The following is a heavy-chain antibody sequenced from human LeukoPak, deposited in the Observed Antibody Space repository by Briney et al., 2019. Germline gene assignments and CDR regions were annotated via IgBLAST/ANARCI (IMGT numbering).Heavy chain of an antibody. Sequence: PSETLSLTCAVYSGSFSGYYWSWIRQPPGKGLEWIGEINHSGSTNYNPSLKSRVTISVDTSKNQFSLKLSSVTAADTAVYYCASGRIAVAGTSQFDYWGQGTLVTVSS. D-gene: IGHD6-19*01. J-gene: IGHJ4*02. V-gene: IGHV4-34*01. CDR3: ASGRIAVAGTSQFDY. CDR1: SGSFSGYY. CDR2: INHSGST.